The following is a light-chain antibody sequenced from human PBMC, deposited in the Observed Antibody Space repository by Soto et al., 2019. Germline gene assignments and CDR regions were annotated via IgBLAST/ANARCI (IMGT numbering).Light chain of an antibody. V-gene: IGKV3-15*01. Sequence: EIVMTQSPGTLSVSPGERATLSCRASQSITNNLAWYQQKVGQAPRLLIYGASTRATGIPARFRGSGSGTEFTLTVGSLQSEDFAIYYCKQYKHWPPKMAFGQGTKVEIK. CDR2: GAS. CDR1: QSITNN. CDR3: KQYKHWPPKMA. J-gene: IGKJ1*01.